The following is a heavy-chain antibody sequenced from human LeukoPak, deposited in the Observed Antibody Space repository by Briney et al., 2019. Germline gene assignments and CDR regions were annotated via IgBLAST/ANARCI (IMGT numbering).Heavy chain of an antibody. J-gene: IGHJ5*02. Sequence: LAGGSLRLSCAASVFTFSSYWMSWVRQAPGKGLEWVANIKQDGSEKYYVDSVKGRFTISRDNAKSSLYLQMNSLRAEDTAVYYCVYTAGTGWFDPWGQGTLVTVSS. V-gene: IGHV3-7*01. D-gene: IGHD6-13*01. CDR3: VYTAGTGWFDP. CDR2: IKQDGSEK. CDR1: VFTFSSYW.